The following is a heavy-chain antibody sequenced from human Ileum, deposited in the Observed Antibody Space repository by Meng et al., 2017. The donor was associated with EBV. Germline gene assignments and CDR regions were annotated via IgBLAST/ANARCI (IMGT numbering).Heavy chain of an antibody. V-gene: IGHV4-4*02. CDR3: ARESYSDSSGYYSLDY. D-gene: IGHD3-22*01. CDR2: IHHTEST. J-gene: IGHJ4*02. CDR1: GGYISGSNW. Sequence: QGRLQEAGPVVVKPSGTLSLTCGVSGGYISGSNWWSWVRQAPGKGLEWIGEIHHTESTNYNPSLKSRVTISVDKSKNQFSLKLSSVTAADTAVYYCARESYSDSSGYYSLDYWGQGSLVTVSS.